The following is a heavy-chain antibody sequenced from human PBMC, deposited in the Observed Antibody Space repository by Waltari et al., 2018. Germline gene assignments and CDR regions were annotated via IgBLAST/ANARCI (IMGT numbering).Heavy chain of an antibody. V-gene: IGHV3-21*01. CDR1: ACTFSTYR. Sequence: EVQLVASGVGLVQPGGSLRLSCAASACTFSTYRMNWVRQAPGKGLEWVSSISSSSNYIYYADSVKGRFTIFRDNAKHSLFLQMNSLRAEDTAVYYCARDFTSWGFDYWGQGTLVTVSS. CDR3: ARDFTSWGFDY. D-gene: IGHD2-2*01. CDR2: ISSSSNYI. J-gene: IGHJ4*02.